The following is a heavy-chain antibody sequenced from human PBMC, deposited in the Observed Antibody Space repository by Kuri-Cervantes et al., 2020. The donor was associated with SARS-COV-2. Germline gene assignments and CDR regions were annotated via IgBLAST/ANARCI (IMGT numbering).Heavy chain of an antibody. CDR2: INPNSGGT. Sequence: ASVKVSCKASGYTFTDYYMNWARQAPGQGLEWMGWINPNSGGTNYAQRYQGWVTMTRDTSTRTAYMELSRLTSDDTAVYFCARGGKHHHILRFFELVHFESWGQGTLVTVSS. J-gene: IGHJ4*02. CDR1: GYTFTDYY. CDR3: ARGGKHHHILRFFELVHFES. V-gene: IGHV1-2*04. D-gene: IGHD3-3*01.